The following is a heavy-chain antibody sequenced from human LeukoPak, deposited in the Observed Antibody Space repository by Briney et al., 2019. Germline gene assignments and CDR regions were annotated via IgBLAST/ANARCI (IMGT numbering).Heavy chain of an antibody. CDR2: MSSSSSYI. CDR1: GFTFSSYS. CDR3: AAKGNGYTGIYVFAH. J-gene: IGHJ4*02. V-gene: IGHV3-21*01. Sequence: GGSLSLSFAASGFTFSSYSMNWVRQAPGKGLEWVSSMSSSSSYIYYADSVKGRFTISRDNSKNTLDLQMNSLRAEDTAVYYCAAKGNGYTGIYVFAHWGQGTLVTVSS. D-gene: IGHD1-26*01.